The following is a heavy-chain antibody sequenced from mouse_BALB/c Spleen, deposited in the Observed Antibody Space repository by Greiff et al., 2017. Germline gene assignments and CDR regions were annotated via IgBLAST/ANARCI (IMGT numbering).Heavy chain of an antibody. CDR1: GFTFSSYG. V-gene: IGHV5-6-3*01. J-gene: IGHJ1*01. CDR3: ARHYGSSYGYFDV. Sequence: EVQRVESGGGLVQPGGSLKLSCAASGFTFSSYGMSWVRQTPDKRLELVATINSNGGSTYYPDSVKGRFTISRDNAKNTLYLQMSSLKSEDTAMYYCARHYGSSYGYFDVWGAGTTVTVSS. CDR2: INSNGGST. D-gene: IGHD1-1*01.